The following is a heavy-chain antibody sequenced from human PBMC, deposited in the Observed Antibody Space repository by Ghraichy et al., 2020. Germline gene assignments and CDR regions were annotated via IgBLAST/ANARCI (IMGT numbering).Heavy chain of an antibody. J-gene: IGHJ3*02. V-gene: IGHV4-59*01. CDR2: IYYSGST. CDR1: GGSISSYY. CDR3: ASRIGWFGELLLAPDAFDI. D-gene: IGHD3-10*01. Sequence: ETLSLTCTVSGGSISSYYWSWIRQPPGKGLEWIGYIYYSGSTNYNPSLKSRVTISVDTSKNQFSLKLSSVTAADTAVYYCASRIGWFGELLLAPDAFDIWGQGTMVTVSS.